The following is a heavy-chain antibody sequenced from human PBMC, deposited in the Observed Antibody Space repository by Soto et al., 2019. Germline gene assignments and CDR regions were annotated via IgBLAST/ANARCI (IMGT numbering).Heavy chain of an antibody. CDR1: GGSISSYY. Sequence: SETLSLTCTVSGGSISSYYWSWIRQPPGKGLEWIGYIYYSGSTNYNPSLKSRVTISVDTSKNQLSLKLSSVTAADTAVYYCARVVAAAGYYYYGMDVWGQGTTVTVSS. CDR2: IYYSGST. CDR3: ARVVAAAGYYYYGMDV. J-gene: IGHJ6*02. D-gene: IGHD6-13*01. V-gene: IGHV4-59*01.